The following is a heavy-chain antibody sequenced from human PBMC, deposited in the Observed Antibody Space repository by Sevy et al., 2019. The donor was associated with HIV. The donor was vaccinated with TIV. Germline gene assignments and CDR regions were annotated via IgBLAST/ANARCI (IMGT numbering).Heavy chain of an antibody. CDR1: GYTFSDYG. Sequence: ASVKVSCKSSGYTFSDYGINWVRQAPGQGLEWMGWISTYNANANYAQKFQGRVTMTTDTSTSTAYMELRSLRSDDTAVYYCARAGFLEWPYNAMDVWGQGTTVTVSS. CDR2: ISTYNANA. D-gene: IGHD3-3*01. CDR3: ARAGFLEWPYNAMDV. V-gene: IGHV1-18*01. J-gene: IGHJ6*02.